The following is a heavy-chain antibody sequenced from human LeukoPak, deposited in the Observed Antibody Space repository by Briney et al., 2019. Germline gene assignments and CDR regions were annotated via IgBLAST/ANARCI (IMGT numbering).Heavy chain of an antibody. V-gene: IGHV3-66*02. Sequence: GGSLRLSCAASGFTVSSNYMSWVRQAPGKGLEWVSVIYSGGSTYYADSVKGRFTISRDNSKNTLYLQMNSLRAEDTAVYYCATYLTGTTSVEYYYGMDVWGQGTTVTVSS. CDR1: GFTVSSNY. D-gene: IGHD1-7*01. CDR2: IYSGGST. CDR3: ATYLTGTTSVEYYYGMDV. J-gene: IGHJ6*02.